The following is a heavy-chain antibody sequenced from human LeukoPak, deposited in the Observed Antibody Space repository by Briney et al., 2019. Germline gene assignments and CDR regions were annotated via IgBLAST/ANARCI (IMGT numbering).Heavy chain of an antibody. CDR2: IIPILGIA. Sequence: GASVKVSCKASGGTFSSYAISWVRQAPGQGLEWMGRIIPILGIANYAQKFQGRVTITADKSTSTAYMELSSLRSEDTAVYYCASDLTVAGTGSVDDGMDVWGQGTTVTVSS. D-gene: IGHD6-19*01. CDR3: ASDLTVAGTGSVDDGMDV. V-gene: IGHV1-69*04. CDR1: GGTFSSYA. J-gene: IGHJ6*02.